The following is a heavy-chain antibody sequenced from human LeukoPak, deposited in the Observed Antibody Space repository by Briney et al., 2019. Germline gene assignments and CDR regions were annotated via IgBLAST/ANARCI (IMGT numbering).Heavy chain of an antibody. D-gene: IGHD3-22*01. CDR2: INHSGST. V-gene: IGHV4-34*01. CDR1: GGSFSGYY. CDR3: ARVTGYMIEDYFDY. J-gene: IGHJ4*02. Sequence: SETLSLTRAVYGGSFSGYYWSWIRQPPGKGLEWIGEINHSGSTNYNPSLKSRVTISVDTSKNQFSLKLSSVTAADTAVYYCARVTGYMIEDYFDYWGQGTLVTVSS.